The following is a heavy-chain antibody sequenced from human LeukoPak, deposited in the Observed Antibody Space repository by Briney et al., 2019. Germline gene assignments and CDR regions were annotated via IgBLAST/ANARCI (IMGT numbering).Heavy chain of an antibody. J-gene: IGHJ3*02. Sequence: GGSLRLSCAASAFTLSNYAMHWVRQAPGKGLVWVSRVNSDGSSTIYADSVRGRFTVSRDNAKNTVYLQMNSLRAEDAAVYFCTSLVHYYDGGGMAFDIWGQGTMVTVSS. CDR2: VNSDGSST. D-gene: IGHD3-22*01. CDR3: TSLVHYYDGGGMAFDI. CDR1: AFTLSNYA. V-gene: IGHV3-74*01.